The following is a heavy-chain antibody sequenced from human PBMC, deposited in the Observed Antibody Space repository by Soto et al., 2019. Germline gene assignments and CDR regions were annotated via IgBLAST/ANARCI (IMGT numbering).Heavy chain of an antibody. CDR2: IDWDDDK. D-gene: IGHD1-26*01. Sequence: SGPTLVNPTQTLTLTCTFSGFSLSTSGMCVSWIRQPPGKALEWLARIDWDDDKFYSTSLKTRLTISKDTSKNQVVLTLTNMDPEDTAVYYCAKGDGPAWESNDAFDIWGQGTMVTVSS. J-gene: IGHJ3*02. CDR3: AKGDGPAWESNDAFDI. V-gene: IGHV2-70*03. CDR1: GFSLSTSGMC.